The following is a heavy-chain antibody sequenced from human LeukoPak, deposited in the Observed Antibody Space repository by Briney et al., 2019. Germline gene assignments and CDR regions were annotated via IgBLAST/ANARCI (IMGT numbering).Heavy chain of an antibody. CDR1: GGSFSGYY. V-gene: IGHV4-34*01. D-gene: IGHD5-18*01. Sequence: SETLSLTCAVYGGSFSGYYWSWIRQPPGKGLEWIGEINHSGSTNYNPSLKSRVTISVDTSKNQFSLKLSSVTAADTAVYHCARGRVRGYSYGLDYWGQGTLVTVSS. CDR3: ARGRVRGYSYGLDY. CDR2: INHSGST. J-gene: IGHJ4*02.